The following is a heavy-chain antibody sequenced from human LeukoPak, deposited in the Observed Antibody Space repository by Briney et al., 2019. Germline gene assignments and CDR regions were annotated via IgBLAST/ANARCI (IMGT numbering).Heavy chain of an antibody. J-gene: IGHJ4*02. CDR1: GYTFTSYG. V-gene: IGHV1-2*06. Sequence: ASVKVSCKASGYTFTSYGISWVRQAPGQGLEWMGRINPNSGGTNYAQKFQGRVTMTRDTSISTAYMELSRLRSDDTAVYYCARDIRWFDYWGQGTLVTVSS. D-gene: IGHD4-23*01. CDR3: ARDIRWFDY. CDR2: INPNSGGT.